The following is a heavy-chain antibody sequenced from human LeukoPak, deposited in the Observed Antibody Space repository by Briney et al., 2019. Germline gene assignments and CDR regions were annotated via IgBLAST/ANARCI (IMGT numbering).Heavy chain of an antibody. CDR3: AKDPGEYNLLRFLESYFDY. V-gene: IGHV3-23*01. CDR1: GFTVSSNY. Sequence: GGSLRLSCAASGFTVSSNYMSWVRQAPGKGLEWVSAISGSGGSTYYADSVKGRFTISRDNSKNTLYLQMNSLRAEDTAVYYCAKDPGEYNLLRFLESYFDYWGQGTLVTVSS. CDR2: ISGSGGST. J-gene: IGHJ4*02. D-gene: IGHD3-3*01.